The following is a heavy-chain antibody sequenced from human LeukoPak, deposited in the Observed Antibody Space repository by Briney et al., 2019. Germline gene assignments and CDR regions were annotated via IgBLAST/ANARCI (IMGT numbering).Heavy chain of an antibody. CDR2: IYTSGST. CDR3: ARDTDAGYYDSSGYYYDAFDI. D-gene: IGHD3-22*01. J-gene: IGHJ3*02. V-gene: IGHV4-4*07. Sequence: SETLSLTCTVSGGSISSYYWSWIRQPAGKGLEWIGRIYTSGSTNYNPSLKSRVTMSVDTSKNQFSLKLSSVTAVDTAVYYCARDTDAGYYDSSGYYYDAFDIWGQGTMVTVSS. CDR1: GGSISSYY.